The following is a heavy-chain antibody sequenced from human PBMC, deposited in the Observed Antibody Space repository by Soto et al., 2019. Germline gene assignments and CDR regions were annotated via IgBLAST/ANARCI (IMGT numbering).Heavy chain of an antibody. CDR2: INAGNGNT. CDR1: GETFTSYA. D-gene: IGHD6-19*01. CDR3: ARAGDSSGWFLNYYYYGMDV. J-gene: IGHJ6*02. Sequence: SGEVSCRASGETFTSYAMHWVRQAPGQRREWMGWINAGNGNTKYSQKFQGRVTITRDTSASTAYMELSSLRSEDTAVYYCARAGDSSGWFLNYYYYGMDVWGQGTTVTVSS. V-gene: IGHV1-3*01.